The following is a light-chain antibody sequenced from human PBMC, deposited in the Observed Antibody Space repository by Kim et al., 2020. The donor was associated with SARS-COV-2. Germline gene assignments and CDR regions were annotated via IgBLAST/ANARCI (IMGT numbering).Light chain of an antibody. Sequence: DIQMTQSPSTLSASVGDRVTITCRASQSINIWLAWYQQKPGKAPKLLIYKASSLESGVPSRFSGIGSGTEFTLTINTLQPDDFATYYCQKYDNYPYTFGQGTKLEI. V-gene: IGKV1-5*03. J-gene: IGKJ2*01. CDR1: QSINIW. CDR2: KAS. CDR3: QKYDNYPYT.